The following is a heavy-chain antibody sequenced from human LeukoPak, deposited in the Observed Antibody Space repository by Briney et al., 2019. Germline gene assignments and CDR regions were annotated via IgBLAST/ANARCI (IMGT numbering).Heavy chain of an antibody. J-gene: IGHJ4*02. CDR3: ARAGPSLWFGQRAAIDY. Sequence: SETLSLTCTVPGGSISSNYWSWIRQPPGKGLGWIGYIYYSGSTNYNPSLKSRVTISVDTSKNQFSLKLSSVTAADTAVYYCARAGPSLWFGQRAAIDYWGQGTLVTVSS. CDR1: GGSISSNY. D-gene: IGHD3-10*01. CDR2: IYYSGST. V-gene: IGHV4-59*01.